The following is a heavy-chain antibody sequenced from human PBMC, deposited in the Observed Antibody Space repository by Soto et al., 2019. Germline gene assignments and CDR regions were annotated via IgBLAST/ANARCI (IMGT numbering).Heavy chain of an antibody. CDR1: WYNFTSYW. J-gene: IGHJ6*02. Sequence: GGSLKIFCGGSWYNFTSYWIGLVLQGPGEGLEGMGRIDPSDSYTNYSPSFQGHVTISADKSISTAYLQWSSLKASDTAMYYCARLFYYYDSSGYYSTGASGYYGMDVSGQGTTVTLSS. CDR2: IDPSDSYT. CDR3: ARLFYYYDSSGYYSTGASGYYGMDV. V-gene: IGHV5-10-1*01. D-gene: IGHD3-22*01.